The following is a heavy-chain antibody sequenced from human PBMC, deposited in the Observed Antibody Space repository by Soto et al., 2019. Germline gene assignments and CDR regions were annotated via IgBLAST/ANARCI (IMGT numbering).Heavy chain of an antibody. V-gene: IGHV4-61*01. CDR2: IYYTGRT. J-gene: IGHJ4*02. Sequence: PSETLSLTCPVSGGSVNSDSYYWSWIRQPPGKGLEWIGYIYYTGRTNYNPSLKSRVAISLETPRNQLSLKLSSVTAADTAVFYCAREYANSPEAFDYWGQGALVTVSS. CDR3: AREYANSPEAFDY. CDR1: GGSVNSDSYY. D-gene: IGHD2-2*01.